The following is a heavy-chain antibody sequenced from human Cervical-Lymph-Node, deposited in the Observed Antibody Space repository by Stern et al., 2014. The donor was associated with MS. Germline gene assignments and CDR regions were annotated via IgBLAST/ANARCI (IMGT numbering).Heavy chain of an antibody. Sequence: QVTLKESGPTLVKPTQTLTLTCTFSGFSLSTSGVGVGWIRQPPGKALEWLALIYWDDDKRYRPSLQSSLTITKDTSKTRVVLTMTNMDPVDTATYYCAHRMVGVTFFNYWGQGTLVTVSS. V-gene: IGHV2-5*02. CDR2: IYWDDDK. D-gene: IGHD1-26*01. CDR3: AHRMVGVTFFNY. J-gene: IGHJ4*02. CDR1: GFSLSTSGVG.